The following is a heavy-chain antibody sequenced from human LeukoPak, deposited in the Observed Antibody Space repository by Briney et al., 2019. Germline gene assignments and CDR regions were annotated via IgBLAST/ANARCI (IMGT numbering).Heavy chain of an antibody. CDR3: ARGLNDSWTGENY. CDR2: VNHSGST. CDR1: DGSFSGYY. D-gene: IGHD3-3*01. Sequence: SETLSLTCAVYDGSFSGYYWSWIRQPPGKGLEWIGEVNHSGSTNYNPSLKSRVTISLDTSKSQFSLKVRYVTAADTAVYYCARGLNDSWTGENYWGQGTLVTVSS. J-gene: IGHJ4*02. V-gene: IGHV4-34*01.